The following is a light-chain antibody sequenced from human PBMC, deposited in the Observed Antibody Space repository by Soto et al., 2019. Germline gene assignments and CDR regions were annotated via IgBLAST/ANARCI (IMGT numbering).Light chain of an antibody. CDR2: EVN. CDR1: SSDVGGYDY. CDR3: SSYAGNNNFEV. J-gene: IGLJ1*01. Sequence: QSVLTQPPSASGSPGQSVTISCTGTSSDVGGYDYVSWYQHHPGKAPKLMIFEVNKRPSGVPDRFSGSKSGNTASLTVSGLLAEDEADYYCSSYAGNNNFEVFGTGTKLTVL. V-gene: IGLV2-8*01.